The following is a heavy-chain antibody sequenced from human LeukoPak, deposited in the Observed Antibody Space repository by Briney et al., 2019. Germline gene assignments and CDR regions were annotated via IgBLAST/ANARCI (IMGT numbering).Heavy chain of an antibody. CDR1: GFTFSTFA. CDR3: AKGGGWLYYFDY. Sequence: PGGSLRLSCAASGFTFSTFATNWVRQAPGKGLEWVSAISDSGGSRYYADSVKGRFTTSRDNAKNTVYLQMNSLRVEDTAVYYCAKGGGWLYYFDYWGQGSLVSVSS. V-gene: IGHV3-23*01. D-gene: IGHD6-19*01. CDR2: ISDSGGSR. J-gene: IGHJ4*02.